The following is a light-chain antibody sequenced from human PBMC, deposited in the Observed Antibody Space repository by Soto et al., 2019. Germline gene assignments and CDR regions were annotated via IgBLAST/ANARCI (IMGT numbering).Light chain of an antibody. Sequence: QSVLTQPPSASGSPGQSVTISCTGTKNDIGVYDFVSWYQHHPGKAPRLIIYEVVQRPSGVPDRFSGSKSGKTASLTISGLQAEDEGDYYCCSYAGTYSLVFGSGTKLTVL. J-gene: IGLJ1*01. CDR2: EVV. V-gene: IGLV2-8*01. CDR3: CSYAGTYSLV. CDR1: KNDIGVYDF.